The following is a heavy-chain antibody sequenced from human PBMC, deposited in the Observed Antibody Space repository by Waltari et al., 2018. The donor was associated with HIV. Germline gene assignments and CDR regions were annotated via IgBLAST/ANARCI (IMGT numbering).Heavy chain of an antibody. CDR3: ARLTGGRWGNNFFDP. CDR2: IFPHSSET. V-gene: IGHV5-51*01. J-gene: IGHJ5*02. CDR1: GYTFTSFW. Sequence: EVQLMQSGAEVKRPGESLRTACNVSGYTFTSFWIGWVRQTPGRGTEYVGIIFPHSSETRYNGAFQSQVTISVDKSIATTYLQWHRLQSSDSGIYYCARLTGGRWGNNFFDPWGQGTRVIVAS. D-gene: IGHD3-16*01.